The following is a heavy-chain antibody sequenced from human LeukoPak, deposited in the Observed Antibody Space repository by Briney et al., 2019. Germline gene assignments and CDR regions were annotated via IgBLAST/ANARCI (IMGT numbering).Heavy chain of an antibody. CDR1: GFTFSSYA. D-gene: IGHD3-22*01. CDR2: ISYDGSNK. CDR3: ARDHLRSLGDYDSSGPGYFDY. V-gene: IGHV3-30-3*01. J-gene: IGHJ4*02. Sequence: GGSLRLSCAASGFTFSSYAMHWVRQAPGKGLEWVAVISYDGSNKYYADSVKGRFTISRDNSKNTLYLQMNSLRAEDTAVYYCARDHLRSLGDYDSSGPGYFDYWGQGTLVTVSS.